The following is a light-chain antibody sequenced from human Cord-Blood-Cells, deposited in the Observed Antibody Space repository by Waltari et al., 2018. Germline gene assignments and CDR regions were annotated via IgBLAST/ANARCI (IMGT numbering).Light chain of an antibody. V-gene: IGKV3-15*01. CDR2: GAS. CDR1: QSVSSN. J-gene: IGKJ4*01. Sequence: IVMTQSPATLSVSPGESATLSCRASQSVSSNLAWYQQKPGQAPRLLIYGASTRATGIPARFSGSGSGTEFTLTISSLQSEDFAVYYCQQYNNWPFTFGGGTKVEIK. CDR3: QQYNNWPFT.